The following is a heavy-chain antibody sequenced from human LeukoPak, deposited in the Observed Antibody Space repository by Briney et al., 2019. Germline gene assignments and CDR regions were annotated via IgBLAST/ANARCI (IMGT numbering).Heavy chain of an antibody. Sequence: SQTLSLNCAISGDSVSSNSAAWNWIRQSPSRGLEWLGRTWYRSKWHYDYAVSVKSRITIYPDTSKNQFSLQLSSVTPEDTAVYYCAREPIASAGFNAFDIWGQGTMVTVSS. CDR1: GDSVSSNSAA. CDR2: TWYRSKWHY. CDR3: AREPIASAGFNAFDI. D-gene: IGHD6-13*01. V-gene: IGHV6-1*01. J-gene: IGHJ3*02.